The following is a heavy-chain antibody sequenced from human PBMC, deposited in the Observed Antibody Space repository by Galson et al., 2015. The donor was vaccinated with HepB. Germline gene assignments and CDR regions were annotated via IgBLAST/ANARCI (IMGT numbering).Heavy chain of an antibody. CDR3: AKDRRAPEIDD. Sequence: SLRLSCAASGFTLSNYAMNWVRQAPGKGLEWVAVISYDGSDKYYADSVKARFTISRDNSKNTLYLQMNSLRAEDTAVYYCAKDRRAPEIDDWGQGTLVTVSS. V-gene: IGHV3-30*18. CDR2: ISYDGSDK. J-gene: IGHJ4*02. CDR1: GFTLSNYA.